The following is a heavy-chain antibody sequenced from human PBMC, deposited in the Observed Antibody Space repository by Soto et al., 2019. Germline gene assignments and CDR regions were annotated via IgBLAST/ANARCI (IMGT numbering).Heavy chain of an antibody. V-gene: IGHV3-23*01. CDR1: GFSFGSYA. J-gene: IGHJ4*02. CDR3: ARWSYFDY. CDR2: ISGSDGKT. Sequence: GGSLRLSCAASGFSFGSYALSWVRQAPGKGLEWVSTISGSDGKTFYADSVKGRFSISRDTSQSTLYLQMNSLRADDTAMYYCARWSYFDYWGEGTRVPVSS. D-gene: IGHD3-3*01.